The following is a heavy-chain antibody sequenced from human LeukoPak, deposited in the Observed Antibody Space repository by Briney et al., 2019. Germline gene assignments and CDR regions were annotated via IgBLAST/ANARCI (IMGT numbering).Heavy chain of an antibody. D-gene: IGHD1-1*01. V-gene: IGHV4-59*08. CDR1: GGSISSNY. CDR2: IYYSGST. CDR3: ARHRVELAGSYFDN. J-gene: IGHJ4*02. Sequence: SETLSLTCTVSGGSISSNYWSWIRQPPGKGLEWIGYIYYSGSTNYNPSLESRVTISVDTSKNQFSLKLNSVTAADTAIYYCARHRVELAGSYFDNWGQGTLVTVSS.